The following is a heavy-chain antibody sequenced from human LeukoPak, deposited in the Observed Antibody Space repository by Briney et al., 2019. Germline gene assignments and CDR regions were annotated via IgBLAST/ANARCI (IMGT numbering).Heavy chain of an antibody. D-gene: IGHD5-24*01. CDR1: GFIFSTYW. Sequence: GGSLRLSCATSGFIFSTYWMSWVRQAPGKGLEWVANIKQDGSETYYADSVKGRFTIFRDNAKNSLYLQMDSLRVEDTAVYYCANGGGFDYWGQGTLVIVSS. CDR3: ANGGGFDY. V-gene: IGHV3-7*01. J-gene: IGHJ4*02. CDR2: IKQDGSET.